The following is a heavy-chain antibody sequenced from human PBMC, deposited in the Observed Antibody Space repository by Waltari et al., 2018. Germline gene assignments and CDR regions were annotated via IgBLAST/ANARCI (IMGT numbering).Heavy chain of an antibody. CDR2: ISATSSSI. V-gene: IGHV3-48*04. Sequence: EILVVESGGGLVQPGGDLRRSCAASGLPCSSYSMTWVRQAPGKGLEWVSYISATSSSIYYADSVKGRFTISRDNAQNSLYLQMNSLRSEDTALYYCARLGVSHFDYWGQGTLVTVSS. D-gene: IGHD1-26*01. CDR3: ARLGVSHFDY. CDR1: GLPCSSYS. J-gene: IGHJ4*02.